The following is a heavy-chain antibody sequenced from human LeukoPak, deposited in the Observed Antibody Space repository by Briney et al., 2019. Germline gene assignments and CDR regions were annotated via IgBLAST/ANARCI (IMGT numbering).Heavy chain of an antibody. Sequence: SQTLSLTCAISGDSVSSNSAAWNWIRQSPSRGLEWLGRTYYRSKWYNDYAVSVRSRITINPDTSKNQFPLQLSSVTPEDSAVYYCAREAGRGWTFEYWGQGALVTVSS. V-gene: IGHV6-1*01. D-gene: IGHD6-19*01. CDR2: TYYRSKWYN. CDR1: GDSVSSNSAA. J-gene: IGHJ4*02. CDR3: AREAGRGWTFEY.